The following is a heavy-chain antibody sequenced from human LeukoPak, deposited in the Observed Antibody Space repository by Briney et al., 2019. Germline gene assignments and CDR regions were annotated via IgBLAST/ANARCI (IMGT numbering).Heavy chain of an antibody. J-gene: IGHJ4*02. CDR2: ISSSGSTI. Sequence: GGSLRLSCAASGFTFSSYEMNWVRQAPGKGLEWVSYISSSGSTIYYADSVKGRFTISRDNAKNSLYLQMNSLRAEDTAVYYCARFTAVAGEYYFDYWGQGTLVTVSS. V-gene: IGHV3-48*03. D-gene: IGHD6-19*01. CDR3: ARFTAVAGEYYFDY. CDR1: GFTFSSYE.